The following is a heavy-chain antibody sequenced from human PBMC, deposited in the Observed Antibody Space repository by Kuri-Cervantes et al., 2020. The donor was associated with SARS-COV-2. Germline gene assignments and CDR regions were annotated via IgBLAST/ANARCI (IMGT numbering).Heavy chain of an antibody. CDR3: ATTYPGEWLPLDY. Sequence: GESLKISCAASGFTFTMYGIHWVRQAPGKGLEWVAVISYDGSNKYYADSVKGRFTTSRVNSKNTLYLQMNSLRAEDTAVYYCATTYPGEWLPLDYWGQGTLVTVSS. CDR2: ISYDGSNK. CDR1: GFTFTMYG. D-gene: IGHD3-10*01. V-gene: IGHV3-30*03. J-gene: IGHJ4*02.